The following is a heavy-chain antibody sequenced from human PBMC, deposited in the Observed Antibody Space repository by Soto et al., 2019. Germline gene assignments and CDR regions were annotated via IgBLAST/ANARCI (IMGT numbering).Heavy chain of an antibody. V-gene: IGHV3-23*05. D-gene: IGHD4-17*01. CDR1: GFTFTVFD. J-gene: IGHJ4*02. Sequence: EVQLLESGGGLVQPGGSLRLSCAASGFTFTVFDMTWVRQAPGKGLQWVSTIDKRGRSTFYADSVRGRFTISRDNSRNTLYLQMNSLTVEDTAIYYCAKPLHDYGDSYMDYWGQGNLVTVSS. CDR2: IDKRGRST. CDR3: AKPLHDYGDSYMDY.